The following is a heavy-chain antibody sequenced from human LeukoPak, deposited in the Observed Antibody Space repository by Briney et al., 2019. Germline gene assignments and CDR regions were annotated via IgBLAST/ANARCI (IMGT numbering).Heavy chain of an antibody. J-gene: IGHJ3*02. CDR2: IWYDGSEK. CDR3: ARAGNAFDI. Sequence: GGSLRLSCAASGFTFSSFGMHWVRQAPGKGLEWVAVIWYDGSEKYYTDSVKGRFTISSDNSKNTLYLQMSSLRGEDTAIYYCARAGNAFDIWGQGTMVTVSS. V-gene: IGHV3-33*01. D-gene: IGHD6-13*01. CDR1: GFTFSSFG.